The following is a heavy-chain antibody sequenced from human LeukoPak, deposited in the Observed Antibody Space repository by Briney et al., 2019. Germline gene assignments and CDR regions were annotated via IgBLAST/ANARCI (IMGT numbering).Heavy chain of an antibody. J-gene: IGHJ4*02. CDR2: IYPTGTT. CDR1: GGSINNGHYY. Sequence: SQTLSLTCTVSGGSINNGHYYWTWIRQPAGKGLEWVGRIYPTGTTNYTPSLKSRLSILVDTSKTQFSLKLSSVTAADTAVYYCARDRGGTLLDYWGQGTLVTVSS. V-gene: IGHV4-61*02. D-gene: IGHD2-15*01. CDR3: ARDRGGTLLDY.